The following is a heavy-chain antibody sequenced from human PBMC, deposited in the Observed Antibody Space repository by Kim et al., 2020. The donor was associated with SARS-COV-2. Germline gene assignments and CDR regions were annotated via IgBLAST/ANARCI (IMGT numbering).Heavy chain of an antibody. Sequence: GGSLRLSCTASGFGFMSYSMNWVRQAPGKGPEWIAHISNSGSTIHYADSVKGRFTISRDDARNLVYLQMNRLRDEDTAIYYCARGTQDIGGQGTLVTVSS. D-gene: IGHD5-12*01. J-gene: IGHJ4*02. CDR1: GFGFMSYS. V-gene: IGHV3-48*02. CDR2: ISNSGSTI. CDR3: ARGTQDI.